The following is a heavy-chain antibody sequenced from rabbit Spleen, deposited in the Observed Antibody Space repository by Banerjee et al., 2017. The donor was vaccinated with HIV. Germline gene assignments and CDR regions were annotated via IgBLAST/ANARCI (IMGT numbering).Heavy chain of an antibody. V-gene: IGHV1S40*01. Sequence: QSLEESGGDLVKPGTSLTLTCTTSGFSFNSIFWICWVRQAPGKGLELIAYIYTGSSGSTYYASWAKGRFTISKTSSTTVTLQMTSLTVADTATYFCARDSYAASGVWNLWGPGTLVTVS. CDR1: GFSFNSIFW. D-gene: IGHD4-2*01. CDR2: IYTGSSGST. J-gene: IGHJ4*01. CDR3: ARDSYAASGVWNL.